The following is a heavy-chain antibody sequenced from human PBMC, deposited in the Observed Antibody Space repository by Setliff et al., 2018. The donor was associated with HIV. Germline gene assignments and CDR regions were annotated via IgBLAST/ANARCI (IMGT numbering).Heavy chain of an antibody. CDR3: ARSQRLLGVQPPYWYFDL. CDR1: GGSFSDSY. CDR2: ISHSGTT. V-gene: IGHV4-34*01. Sequence: LSLTCGVYGGSFSDSYYTWIRQPPGKGLEWIGQISHSGTTTYNSSLKSRVTMSVDSSTNQFSLTLTSMTAPDTAVYYRARSQRLLGVQPPYWYFDLWGRGTPVTVSS. J-gene: IGHJ2*01. D-gene: IGHD3-16*01.